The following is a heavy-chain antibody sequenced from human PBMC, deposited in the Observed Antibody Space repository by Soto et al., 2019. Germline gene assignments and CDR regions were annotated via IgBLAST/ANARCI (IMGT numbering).Heavy chain of an antibody. Sequence: QVQLVQSGAEVKKPGASVKVSCKASGYTFTSYAMHWVRQAPGQRLEWMGWINAGNGNTKYSQKFQGRVTITRDTSASTAYMELSSLRSEDTAVYYCARDWGYSSGSGWFDPWGQGTLVTVSS. V-gene: IGHV1-3*01. CDR1: GYTFTSYA. J-gene: IGHJ5*02. CDR3: ARDWGYSSGSGWFDP. CDR2: INAGNGNT. D-gene: IGHD6-19*01.